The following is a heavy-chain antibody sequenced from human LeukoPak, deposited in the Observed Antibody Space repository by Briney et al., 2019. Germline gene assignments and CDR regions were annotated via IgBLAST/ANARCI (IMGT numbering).Heavy chain of an antibody. Sequence: SETLSLTGTVSGGSISSYYWSWIRQPAGKGLEWIGRIYTSGSTNYNPSLKSRVTMSVDTSKNQFSLKLSSVTAADTAVYYCARSGHWGGYDAYWGQGTLVTVSS. D-gene: IGHD5-12*01. CDR2: IYTSGST. J-gene: IGHJ4*02. CDR3: ARSGHWGGYDAY. CDR1: GGSISSYY. V-gene: IGHV4-4*07.